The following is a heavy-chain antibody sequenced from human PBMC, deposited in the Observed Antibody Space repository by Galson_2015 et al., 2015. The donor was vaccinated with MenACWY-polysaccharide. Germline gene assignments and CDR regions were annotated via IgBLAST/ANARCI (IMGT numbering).Heavy chain of an antibody. CDR1: GFILSNYG. J-gene: IGHJ4*02. V-gene: IGHV3-30*02. D-gene: IGHD1-26*01. CDR2: VPDDGSNE. CDR3: ATDSSRPLVGAPVSRFEY. Sequence: SLRLSCAASGFILSNYGMHWVRQAPGKGLEWVSFVPDDGSNEYYADSVRGRFIFSRDNSKNTVSLEMNSLRPEDTAVYYCATDSSRPLVGAPVSRFEYWGQGTLVTVSS.